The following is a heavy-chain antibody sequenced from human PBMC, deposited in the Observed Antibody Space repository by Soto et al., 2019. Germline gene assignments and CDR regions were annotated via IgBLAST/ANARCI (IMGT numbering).Heavy chain of an antibody. CDR3: ARDQNWLLKDYYYGMDV. J-gene: IGHJ6*02. V-gene: IGHV3-33*01. CDR1: GFTFSSYG. CDR2: IWYDGSNK. D-gene: IGHD3-9*01. Sequence: GGSLRLSCAASGFTFSSYGMHWVRQAPGKGLEWVAVIWYDGSNKYYADSVKGRFTISRDNSKNTLYLQMNSLRAEDTAVYYCARDQNWLLKDYYYGMDVWGQGTTVTVSS.